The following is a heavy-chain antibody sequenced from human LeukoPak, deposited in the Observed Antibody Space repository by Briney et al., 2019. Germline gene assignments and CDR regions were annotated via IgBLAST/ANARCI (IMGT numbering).Heavy chain of an antibody. V-gene: IGHV1-69*05. CDR2: IIPIFGTA. CDR3: ARQPDALVYLGWFDP. J-gene: IGHJ5*02. Sequence: SVKVSCKASGGTFSSYAISWVRQAPGQGLEWMGGIIPIFGTANYAQKLQGRVTMTTDTSTSTAYMELRSLRSDDTAVYYCARQPDALVYLGWFDPWGQGTLVTVSS. D-gene: IGHD2-8*01. CDR1: GGTFSSYA.